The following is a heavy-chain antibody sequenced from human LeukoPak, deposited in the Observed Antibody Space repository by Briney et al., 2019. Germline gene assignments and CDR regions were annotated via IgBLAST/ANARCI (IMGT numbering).Heavy chain of an antibody. CDR3: ARDYYASSGYSHDAFDI. J-gene: IGHJ3*02. CDR2: ISAYNGNT. CDR1: SYTFTSYG. Sequence: GASVKVSCKASSYTFTSYGISWVRQAPGQGLEWMGWISAYNGNTNYAQKLQGRVTMTTDTSTSTAYMELRSLRSDDTAVYYCARDYYASSGYSHDAFDIWGQGTMVTVSS. V-gene: IGHV1-18*01. D-gene: IGHD3-22*01.